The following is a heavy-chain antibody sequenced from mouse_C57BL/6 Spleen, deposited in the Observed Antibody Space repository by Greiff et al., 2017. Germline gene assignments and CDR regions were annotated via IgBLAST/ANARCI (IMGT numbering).Heavy chain of an antibody. CDR2: ISSGSSTI. CDR1: GFTFSDYG. D-gene: IGHD3-2*02. CDR3: ARGGEQLRLPIAY. Sequence: DVMLVESGGGLVKPGGSLKLSCAASGFTFSDYGMHWVRQAPEKGLEWVAYISSGSSTIYYADTVKDRFTISRDNAKNTLFLQMTSLRSEDTAMYYCARGGEQLRLPIAYWGQGTLVTVSA. J-gene: IGHJ3*01. V-gene: IGHV5-17*01.